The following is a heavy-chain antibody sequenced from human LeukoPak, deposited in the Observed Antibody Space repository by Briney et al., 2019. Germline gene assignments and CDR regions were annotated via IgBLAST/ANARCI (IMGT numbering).Heavy chain of an antibody. D-gene: IGHD2-15*01. Sequence: ASVKVSCKASGYTFTSYVISWVRQAPGQGLEWMGWISAYNGNTNYAQKLQGRVIMTTDTSTSTAYMELRSLRSDDTAVYYCARVVGSMESNWFDPWGQGTLVTVSS. J-gene: IGHJ5*02. V-gene: IGHV1-18*01. CDR2: ISAYNGNT. CDR1: GYTFTSYV. CDR3: ARVVGSMESNWFDP.